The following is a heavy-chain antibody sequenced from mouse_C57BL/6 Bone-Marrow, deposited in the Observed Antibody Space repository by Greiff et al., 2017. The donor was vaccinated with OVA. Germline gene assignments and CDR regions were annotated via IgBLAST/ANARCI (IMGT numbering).Heavy chain of an antibody. V-gene: IGHV1-81*01. CDR3: ASGGYDYFDY. Sequence: VKLVESGAELARPGASVKLSCKASGYTFTSYGISWVKQRTGQGLEWIGEIYPRSGNTYYNEKFKGKATLTADKSSSTAYMELRSLTSEDSAVYFCASGGYDYFDYWGQGTTLTVSS. CDR2: IYPRSGNT. J-gene: IGHJ2*01. CDR1: GYTFTSYG.